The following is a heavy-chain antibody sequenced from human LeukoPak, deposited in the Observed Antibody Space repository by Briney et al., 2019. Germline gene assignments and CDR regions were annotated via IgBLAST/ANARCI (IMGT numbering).Heavy chain of an antibody. V-gene: IGHV3-73*01. D-gene: IGHD2-21*02. CDR2: IRSKANSYAT. CDR3: TRRYCGGDCPDY. Sequence: GGSLRLSCAASGFTFSGSAMHWVRQASGKGLEWVGRIRSKANSYATAYAASAKGRFTISRDDSKNTAYLQMNSLKTEDTAVYYCTRRYCGGDCPDYWGQGTLVTVSS. J-gene: IGHJ4*02. CDR1: GFTFSGSA.